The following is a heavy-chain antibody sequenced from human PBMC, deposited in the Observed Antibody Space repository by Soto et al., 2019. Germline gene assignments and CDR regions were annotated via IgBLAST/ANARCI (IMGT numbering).Heavy chain of an antibody. D-gene: IGHD3-3*01. CDR2: IYHSGTT. CDR3: ARDAARYYDFWTGPNEDDYAYAMDV. Sequence: SETLSLTCAVSSYSINSGFYWGWIRQPPGKGLQWIGSIYHSGTTYYNPSLKSRVTMAVDTSRNQFSLRLSSVTAADTAVYYCARDAARYYDFWTGPNEDDYAYAMDVWGQGTTVTVS. CDR1: SYSINSGFY. V-gene: IGHV4-38-2*02. J-gene: IGHJ6*02.